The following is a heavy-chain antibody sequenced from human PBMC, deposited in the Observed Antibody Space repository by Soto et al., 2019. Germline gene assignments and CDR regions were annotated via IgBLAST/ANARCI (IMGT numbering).Heavy chain of an antibody. CDR1: GGSISSGGYS. V-gene: IGHV4-30-2*01. CDR3: ARGRTYDYDSSGYSYFDP. J-gene: IGHJ5*02. D-gene: IGHD3-22*01. CDR2: IYHSGST. Sequence: QLQLQESGSGLVKPSQTLSLTCAVSGGSISSGGYSWSWIRQPPGKGLEWIGYIYHSGSTYYNPSLKSRVTIAVDRSKNKFSLKLSSVTAADTAVYYCARGRTYDYDSSGYSYFDPWGQGTLVTVSS.